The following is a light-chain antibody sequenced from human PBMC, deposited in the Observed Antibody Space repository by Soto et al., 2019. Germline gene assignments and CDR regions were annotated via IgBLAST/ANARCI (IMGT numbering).Light chain of an antibody. Sequence: QSALTQPPSASGSPGQSVTISCTGTSSDVGGYDYVSWYQQHPGKAPKLMIYEVSKRPSGVPDRFSGSKSGNTASLTVSGLQAEDEADYYCTAYACSKIRHVFGTGTKLTVL. J-gene: IGLJ1*01. CDR3: TAYACSKIRHV. V-gene: IGLV2-8*01. CDR2: EVS. CDR1: SSDVGGYDY.